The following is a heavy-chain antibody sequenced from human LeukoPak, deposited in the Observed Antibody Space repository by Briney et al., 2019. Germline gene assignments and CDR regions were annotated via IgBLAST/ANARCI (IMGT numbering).Heavy chain of an antibody. V-gene: IGHV3-72*01. CDR2: SRNKAHRYTT. J-gene: IGHJ4*02. Sequence: PGGSLRLSCAASGFTFSDHYMDWVRQAPGKGLEWVGRSRNKAHRYTTEYAASVKGRFSISRDDSKNSLYLQMNSLKTEDTAVYYCARDLTSWGYFDYWGQGTLVTVPS. CDR3: ARDLTSWGYFDY. CDR1: GFTFSDHY. D-gene: IGHD7-27*01.